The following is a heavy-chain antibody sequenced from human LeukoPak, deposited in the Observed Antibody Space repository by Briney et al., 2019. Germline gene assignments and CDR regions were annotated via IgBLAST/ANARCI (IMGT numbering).Heavy chain of an antibody. CDR2: ISSSSSYI. CDR3: ARDLEWLAASAPDYYYYYGMDV. D-gene: IGHD5-24*01. Sequence: PGGSLRLSCAASGVTFSSYSMNWVRQAPGKGLEWVSSISSSSSYIYYADSVKGRFTISRDNAKNSLYLQMNSLRAEDTAVYYCARDLEWLAASAPDYYYYYGMDVWGQGTTVTVSS. J-gene: IGHJ6*02. CDR1: GVTFSSYS. V-gene: IGHV3-21*01.